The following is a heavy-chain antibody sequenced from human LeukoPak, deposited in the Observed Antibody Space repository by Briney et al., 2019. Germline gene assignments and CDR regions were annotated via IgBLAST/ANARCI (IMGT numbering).Heavy chain of an antibody. CDR1: GFTFSSYS. CDR2: ISSSSTI. J-gene: IGHJ5*02. D-gene: IGHD3-10*01. Sequence: GGSLRLSCAASGFTFSSYSMNWVRQAPGKGLEWVSYISSSSTIYYADSVKGRFTISRDNAKNSLYLQMNSRRAEDTAVYYCARDVYGSGKNWFDPWGQGTLVTVSS. CDR3: ARDVYGSGKNWFDP. V-gene: IGHV3-48*01.